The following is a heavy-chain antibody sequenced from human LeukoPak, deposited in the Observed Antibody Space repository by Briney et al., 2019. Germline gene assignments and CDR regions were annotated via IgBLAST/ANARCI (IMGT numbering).Heavy chain of an antibody. CDR2: IYYSGST. D-gene: IGHD3-10*01. Sequence: PSETLSLTCTVSGGSISGYYWSWIRQPPGKGLEWIGYIYYSGSTNYNPSLKSRVTISVDTSKNQFSLKLSSVTAADTAVYYCARAPYGARFDYWGQGTLVTVSS. V-gene: IGHV4-59*01. CDR1: GGSISGYY. J-gene: IGHJ4*02. CDR3: ARAPYGARFDY.